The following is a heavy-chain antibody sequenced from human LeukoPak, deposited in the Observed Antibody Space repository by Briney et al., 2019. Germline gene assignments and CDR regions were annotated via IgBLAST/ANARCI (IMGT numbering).Heavy chain of an antibody. CDR2: IYYSGST. Sequence: SETLSLTCTVSGGSISSGGYYWSWIRQHPGKGLEGLGYIYYSGSTYYNPSLKSRVTISVDTSKNQFSLKLSSVTAADTAVYYCARDPGDSSGYYLGWFDPWGQGTLVTVSS. CDR1: GGSISSGGYY. V-gene: IGHV4-31*03. J-gene: IGHJ5*02. D-gene: IGHD3-22*01. CDR3: ARDPGDSSGYYLGWFDP.